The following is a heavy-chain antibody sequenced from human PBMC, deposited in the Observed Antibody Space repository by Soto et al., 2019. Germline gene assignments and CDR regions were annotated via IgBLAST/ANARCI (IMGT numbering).Heavy chain of an antibody. J-gene: IGHJ4*02. V-gene: IGHV1-69*01. CDR2: IIPIFGTA. CDR3: AGERVDYCGNSGPTPVYD. D-gene: IGHD4-17*01. CDR1: GGTFSSYA. Sequence: QVQLVQSGAEVKKPGSSVKVSCKASGGTFSSYAISWVRQSPGQGLEWMGGIIPIFGTANYAQKFQGRVTITADESTSTAYMELSSLRSEDTAVYYCAGERVDYCGNSGPTPVYDWGQGTLVTVSS.